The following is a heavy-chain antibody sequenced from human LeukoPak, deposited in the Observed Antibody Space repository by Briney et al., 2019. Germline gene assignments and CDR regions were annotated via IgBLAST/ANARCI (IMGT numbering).Heavy chain of an antibody. V-gene: IGHV4-38-2*02. CDR1: GYSITSGYY. J-gene: IGHJ4*02. CDR3: ARLHPYSSSWYGLIDY. D-gene: IGHD6-13*01. Sequence: SETLSLTCSVSGYSITSGYYWGWVRQPPGKGLEWIGSIYHSGSTFYNPSLKSRVTISVDPSKNQFSLKLSSVTAADTAVYYCARLHPYSSSWYGLIDYWGQGTLVTVSS. CDR2: IYHSGST.